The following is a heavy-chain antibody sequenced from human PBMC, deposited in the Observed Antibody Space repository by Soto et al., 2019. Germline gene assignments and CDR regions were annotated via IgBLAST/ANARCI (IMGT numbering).Heavy chain of an antibody. CDR2: IFHDGTA. CDR3: AKLVYDTRLNYMYFDF. J-gene: IGHJ4*02. V-gene: IGHV4-4*02. D-gene: IGHD2-8*01. CDR1: CVSISSGNW. Sequence: SETLSLTCAVSCVSISSGNWWTWVRQTPQRGLEYIGEIFHDGTANYYPSFERRVAISVDTSKNQFSLKLTSVTAADTAIYFCAKLVYDTRLNYMYFDFWGQGALVTVSS.